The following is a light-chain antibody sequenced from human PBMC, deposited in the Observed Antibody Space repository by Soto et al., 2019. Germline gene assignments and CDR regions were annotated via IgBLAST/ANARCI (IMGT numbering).Light chain of an antibody. CDR3: QQYGSSGT. V-gene: IGKV3-20*01. CDR1: QSVSNNY. J-gene: IGKJ1*01. Sequence: VLTQSPGTLSLSPGERATLSCRASQSVSNNYLAWYQQKPRQAPRLLIYGASNRATGIPDRFSGSGSGTDFTLTISRLEPEDFAVYYCQQYGSSGTFGQGTKVDIK. CDR2: GAS.